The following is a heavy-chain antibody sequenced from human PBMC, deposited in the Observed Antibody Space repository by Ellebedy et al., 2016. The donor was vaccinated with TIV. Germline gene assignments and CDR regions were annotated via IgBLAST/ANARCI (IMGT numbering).Heavy chain of an antibody. V-gene: IGHV1-69*13. Sequence: SVKVSXXASGGTFSSYAISWVRQAPGQGLEWMGGIIPIFGTANYAQKFQGRVTITADESTSTAYMELSSLRSEDTAVYYCARGPYSSGWTHFDYWGQGTLVTVSS. J-gene: IGHJ4*02. D-gene: IGHD6-19*01. CDR1: GGTFSSYA. CDR2: IIPIFGTA. CDR3: ARGPYSSGWTHFDY.